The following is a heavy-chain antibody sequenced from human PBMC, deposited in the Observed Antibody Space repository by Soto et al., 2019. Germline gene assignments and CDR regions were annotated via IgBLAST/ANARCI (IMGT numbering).Heavy chain of an antibody. Sequence: QVPLVESGGGVVQPGRSLRLSCATSGFSFRSHAMHWVRQAPGKGLEWVAQIWFDGSKKNYADSVKGRFTISRDNSKNIFYVQMDDLRAEDTAVYYCSRDGQQLAPYTMHVWGQGTTVTVSS. D-gene: IGHD1-1*01. CDR3: SRDGQQLAPYTMHV. V-gene: IGHV3-33*01. CDR1: GFSFRSHA. CDR2: IWFDGSKK. J-gene: IGHJ6*02.